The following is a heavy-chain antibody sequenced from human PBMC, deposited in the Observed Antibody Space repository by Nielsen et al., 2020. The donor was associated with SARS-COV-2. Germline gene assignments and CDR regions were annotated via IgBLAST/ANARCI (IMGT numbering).Heavy chain of an antibody. J-gene: IGHJ4*02. CDR3: ARDTTAAGLCDS. CDR2: IYYTGTT. CDR1: GYSISSGYY. V-gene: IGHV4-38-2*02. D-gene: IGHD2-2*01. Sequence: SETLSLTCAVSGYSISSGYYWGWIRQPPGKGLEWIGYIYYTGTTNYSPSLKSRVTISVDRSKNQFSLKLNSVTAADTAVYYCARDTTAAGLCDSWGQGTLVTVSS.